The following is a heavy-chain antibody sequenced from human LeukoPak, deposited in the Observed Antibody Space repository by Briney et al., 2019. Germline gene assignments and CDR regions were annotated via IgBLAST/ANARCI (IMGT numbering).Heavy chain of an antibody. V-gene: IGHV4-39*07. CDR3: ARVNGAAAGAFDI. CDR1: GGSSSSSSYY. D-gene: IGHD6-13*01. CDR2: IYHSGRT. J-gene: IGHJ3*02. Sequence: SETLSLTCTVSGGSSSSSSYYWGWIRQPPGKGLEWIGSIYHSGRTYYNPSLKSRVTISVDTSKNQFSLKLSSVTAADTAVYYCARVNGAAAGAFDIWGQGTMVTVSS.